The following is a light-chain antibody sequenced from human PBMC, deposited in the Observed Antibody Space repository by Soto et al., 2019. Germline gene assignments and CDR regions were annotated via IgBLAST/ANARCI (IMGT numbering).Light chain of an antibody. CDR1: QSVLYSSNNKNY. V-gene: IGKV4-1*01. J-gene: IGKJ4*01. CDR3: QQYYNTPLT. Sequence: DIEMTQSPDSLAVSLGERATINCKSSQSVLYSSNNKNYLAWYQQKPGQPPKLLIYWASTRESGVPDRFSGSGYGTDFTLTISSLQAEDGAVYYCQQYYNTPLTFGGGTKVEIK. CDR2: WAS.